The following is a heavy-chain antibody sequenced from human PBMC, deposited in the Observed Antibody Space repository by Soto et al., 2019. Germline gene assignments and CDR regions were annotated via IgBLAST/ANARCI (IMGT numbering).Heavy chain of an antibody. D-gene: IGHD2-15*01. CDR1: GYTFDAFD. Sequence: QVQLVQSGAEVMKPGASVRVSCKASGYTFDAFDIHWVRQATGQGLELMGWMNPYTGETAYTQTLRGRVSMTRDNSVSTAYMELTSLTSEDSAIYYCVRQAGGASTPGDDYWGQGTMVTVSS. CDR3: VRQAGGASTPGDDY. V-gene: IGHV1-8*01. J-gene: IGHJ4*02. CDR2: MNPYTGET.